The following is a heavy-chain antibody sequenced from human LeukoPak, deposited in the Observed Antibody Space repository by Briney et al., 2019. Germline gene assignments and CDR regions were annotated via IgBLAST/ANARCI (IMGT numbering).Heavy chain of an antibody. D-gene: IGHD6-19*01. CDR3: ARGKQWLPPIDY. CDR1: GYTFTSYG. J-gene: IGHJ4*02. V-gene: IGHV1-8*02. Sequence: GASVKVSCKASGYTFTSYGISWVRQAPGQGLEWMGWMNPKSGNTGYAQKFQGRVTMTRNTSISTAYMELSSLRSEDTAVYYCARGKQWLPPIDYWGQGTLLTVSS. CDR2: MNPKSGNT.